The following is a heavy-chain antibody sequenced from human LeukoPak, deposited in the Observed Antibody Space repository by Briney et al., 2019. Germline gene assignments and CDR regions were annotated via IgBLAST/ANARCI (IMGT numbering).Heavy chain of an antibody. J-gene: IGHJ4*02. V-gene: IGHV4-59*12. CDR3: VRASDGSGYADY. D-gene: IGHD5-12*01. Sequence: KPSETLSLTCTVSGASISNYYWSWIRQPPGKGLECIGYASYSGRTNYNPSLKSRVTISVDKSKNQFSLKLSSVTAADTAVYYCVRASDGSGYADYWGQGTLVTVSS. CDR1: GASISNYY. CDR2: ASYSGRT.